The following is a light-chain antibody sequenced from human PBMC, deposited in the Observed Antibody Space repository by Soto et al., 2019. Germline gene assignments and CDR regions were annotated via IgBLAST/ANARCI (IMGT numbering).Light chain of an antibody. CDR1: SSDIGFHDY. Sequence: QSAPTQPASVSGSPGQSITISCTGTSSDIGFHDYVSWYQHHPGKAPQLIIYEVTNRPSGVSDRFSGSKSGSTASLTISGLQAEDEADYHCTSYTSNTALVFGTGTKLTVL. V-gene: IGLV2-14*01. J-gene: IGLJ1*01. CDR2: EVT. CDR3: TSYTSNTALV.